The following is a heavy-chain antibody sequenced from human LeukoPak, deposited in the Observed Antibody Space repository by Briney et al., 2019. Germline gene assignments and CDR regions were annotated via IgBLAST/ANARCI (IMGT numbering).Heavy chain of an antibody. CDR3: ARYVYGSGKYYFDY. V-gene: IGHV4-39*01. CDR1: GGSVSSTTYF. J-gene: IGHJ4*02. CDR2: INYSGST. Sequence: SETLSPTCTVSGGSVSSTTYFWSWMRQPPGKGLEWIASINYSGSTYYNPSLKSRVTISVDTSDNQFSLKLSSVTAADMAVYYCARYVYGSGKYYFDYWGQGTLVTVSS. D-gene: IGHD3-10*01.